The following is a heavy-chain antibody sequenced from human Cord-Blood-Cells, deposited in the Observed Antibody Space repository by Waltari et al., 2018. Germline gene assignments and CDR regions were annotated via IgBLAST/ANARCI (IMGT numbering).Heavy chain of an antibody. V-gene: IGHV3-7*01. CDR1: GFTFSSLW. Sequence: EVQLVESGGGLVQPGGSLRLSCAASGFTFSSLWVGWVGQAPGKGLEWVANIKQDGSEKYYVDSVKGRFTISRDNAKNSLYLQMNSLRAEDTAVYYCARDPKTLWYFDLWGRGTLVTVSS. CDR2: IKQDGSEK. CDR3: ARDPKTLWYFDL. J-gene: IGHJ2*01.